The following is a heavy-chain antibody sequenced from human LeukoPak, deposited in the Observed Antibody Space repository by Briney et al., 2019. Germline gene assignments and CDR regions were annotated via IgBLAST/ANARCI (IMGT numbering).Heavy chain of an antibody. J-gene: IGHJ6*03. CDR3: ASVQYYYDSSGYGRYYYYYMDV. V-gene: IGHV4-4*02. D-gene: IGHD3-22*01. CDR1: GGSISSSNW. CDR2: IYHSGST. Sequence: SGTLSLTCAVSGGSISSSNWWSWVRQPPGKGLEWIGEIYHSGSTNYNPSLKSRDTISVDKSKNQFSLKLSSVTAADTAVYYCASVQYYYDSSGYGRYYYYYMDVWGKGTTVTISS.